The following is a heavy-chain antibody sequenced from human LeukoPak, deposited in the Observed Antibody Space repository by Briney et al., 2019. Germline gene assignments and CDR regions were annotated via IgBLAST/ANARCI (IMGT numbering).Heavy chain of an antibody. D-gene: IGHD3-22*01. V-gene: IGHV4-39*07. CDR3: ARHDSSGYFLNWFDP. CDR1: GDSFTSVTDY. CDR2: GDYSGGT. Sequence: PSETLSLTCTVSGDSFTSVTDYWAWIRQPPGKGLEWIASGDYSGGTYYNPPLESRVAISADMSKNQISLKLTSVTAADTAVYYCARHDSSGYFLNWFDPWGQGTLVTVSS. J-gene: IGHJ5*02.